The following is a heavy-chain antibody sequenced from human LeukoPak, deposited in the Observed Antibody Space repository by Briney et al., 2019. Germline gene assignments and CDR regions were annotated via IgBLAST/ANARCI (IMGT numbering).Heavy chain of an antibody. Sequence: SETLSLTCAVYGGSFSGYYWSWIRQPPGKGLGWIGEINHSGSTNYNPSLKSRVTISVDTSKNQFSLKLSSVTAADTAVYYCARGLGGRRSYSSSWSFDYWGQGTLVTVSS. CDR3: ARGLGGRRSYSSSWSFDY. J-gene: IGHJ4*02. CDR2: INHSGST. D-gene: IGHD6-13*01. V-gene: IGHV4-34*01. CDR1: GGSFSGYY.